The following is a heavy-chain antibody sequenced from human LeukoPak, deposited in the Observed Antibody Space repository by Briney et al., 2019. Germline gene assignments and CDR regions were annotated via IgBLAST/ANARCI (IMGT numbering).Heavy chain of an antibody. CDR3: ARDPSSGWYGRENYFDY. V-gene: IGHV3-7*01. J-gene: IGHJ4*02. Sequence: GGSLRLSCAASGFTFSSYWMSWVRQAPGKGLEWVANIKQDGSEKYYVDSVKGRFTISRDNAKSSLYLQMNSLRAEDTAVYYCARDPSSGWYGRENYFDYWGQGTLVTVSS. CDR1: GFTFSSYW. CDR2: IKQDGSEK. D-gene: IGHD6-19*01.